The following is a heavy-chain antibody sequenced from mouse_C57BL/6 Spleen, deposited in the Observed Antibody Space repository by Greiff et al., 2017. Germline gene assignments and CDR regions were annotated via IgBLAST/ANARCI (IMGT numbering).Heavy chain of an antibody. J-gene: IGHJ3*01. CDR3: ARAYGYDGRGFAY. V-gene: IGHV3-6*01. CDR1: GYSITSGSY. D-gene: IGHD2-2*01. Sequence: EVQLQQSGPGLVKPSQSLSLTCSVTGYSITSGSYWNWIRQFPGHKLEWMGYISYDGSNNYNPSLKNRIAITSDTTKNQFFLRLNSVTTEDTATYYCARAYGYDGRGFAYWGQGTLVTVSA. CDR2: ISYDGSN.